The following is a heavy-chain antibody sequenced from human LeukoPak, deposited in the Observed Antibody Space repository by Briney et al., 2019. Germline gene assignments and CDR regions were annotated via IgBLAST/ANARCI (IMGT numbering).Heavy chain of an antibody. Sequence: KPSETLSLTCTVSGGSISSGSYYWSWIRQPAGKGLEWIGRIYTSGSTNYNPSLKSRVTISVDTSKSQFSLKLSSVTAADTAVYYCARDPAYGDDGIAFDIWGQGTMVTVSS. V-gene: IGHV4-61*02. CDR1: GGSISSGSYY. CDR2: IYTSGST. J-gene: IGHJ3*02. CDR3: ARDPAYGDDGIAFDI. D-gene: IGHD4-17*01.